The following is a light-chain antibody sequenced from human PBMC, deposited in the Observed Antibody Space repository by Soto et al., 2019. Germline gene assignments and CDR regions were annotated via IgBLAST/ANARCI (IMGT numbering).Light chain of an antibody. CDR2: GAS. CDR1: QSVSSSY. V-gene: IGKV3D-20*02. CDR3: QQRNNWPIT. Sequence: EIVLTQSPGTLSLSPGKRATLSCRASQSVSSSYLAWYQQKPGQAPRLLIYGASSRATGIPVRFSGSGSGTDFTLTISSLEPEDFALYYCQQRNNWPITFGQGTRLEIK. J-gene: IGKJ5*01.